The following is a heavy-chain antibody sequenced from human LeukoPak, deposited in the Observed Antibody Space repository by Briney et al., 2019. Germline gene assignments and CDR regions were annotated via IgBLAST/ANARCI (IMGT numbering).Heavy chain of an antibody. CDR1: GLTVSSNY. Sequence: GGSLRLSCAASGLTVSSNYMTWLRQAPGKGLEYISVTYTGGTTYYADSVKGRFTISRDHSKNTLYLQMNSLRAEDTAVYYCASPSGNYPNYFHYWGQGTLVTVSS. J-gene: IGHJ4*02. V-gene: IGHV3-66*01. D-gene: IGHD1-26*01. CDR2: TYTGGTT. CDR3: ASPSGNYPNYFHY.